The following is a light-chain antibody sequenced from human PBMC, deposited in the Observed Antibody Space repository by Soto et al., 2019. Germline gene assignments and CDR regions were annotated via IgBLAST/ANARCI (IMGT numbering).Light chain of an antibody. CDR1: QSVSSN. CDR2: GAS. Sequence: EIVMTQSPATLSVSPGERATLSCRASQSVSSNLAWYQHKPGQAPRLLIYGASTRATGIPARFSGSGSGTEFTLTLSSLQSEDFAVYYCQQYNKWPLTFGGGTKVEIK. V-gene: IGKV3-15*01. CDR3: QQYNKWPLT. J-gene: IGKJ4*01.